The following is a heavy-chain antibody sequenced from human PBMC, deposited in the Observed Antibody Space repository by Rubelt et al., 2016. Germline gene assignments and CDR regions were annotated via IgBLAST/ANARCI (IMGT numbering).Heavy chain of an antibody. J-gene: IGHJ3*02. CDR3: AKDLSRNWLPDAFDI. CDR2: IVYSGDHQ. V-gene: IGHV3-21*01. Sequence: VHLAESGGGLVKPGGSLRLSCAASGFSFTTSGMTWIRQAPGKGLEWVSTIVYSGDHQYYADSVKGRFTISRDNSKNTLYLQMNRLSVEETAGYYCAKDLSRNWLPDAFDIWGQGTMVTVSS. D-gene: IGHD3-9*01. CDR1: GFSFTTSG.